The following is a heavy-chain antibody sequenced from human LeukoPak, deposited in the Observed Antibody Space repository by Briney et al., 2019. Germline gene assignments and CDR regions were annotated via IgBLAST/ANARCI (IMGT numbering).Heavy chain of an antibody. CDR2: MNPNSGNT. CDR1: GGTFSSYA. J-gene: IGHJ6*03. CDR3: ARPSYFSSTSCYVNYYYMDV. D-gene: IGHD2-2*01. Sequence: ASVKVSCKASGGTFSSYAINWVRQATGQGLEWMGWMNPNSGNTGYAQKFQGRVTITRNTSISTAYMELSSLRSEDTAVYYCARPSYFSSTSCYVNYYYMDVWGKGTRSPSP. V-gene: IGHV1-8*03.